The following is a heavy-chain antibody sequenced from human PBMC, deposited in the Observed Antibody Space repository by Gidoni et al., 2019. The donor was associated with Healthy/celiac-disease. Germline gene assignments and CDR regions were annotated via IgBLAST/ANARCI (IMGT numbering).Heavy chain of an antibody. J-gene: IGHJ4*02. CDR2: ISGSGGSP. CDR3: AKEGVSSDFDY. CDR1: GCPFSSYA. D-gene: IGHD6-6*01. V-gene: IGHV3-23*01. Sequence: EVQLLESGGGVVQSGGSMRRSWGASGCPFSSYAMSWVRQAPGKGLEWVSAISGSGGSPYSAASVKGRFTISRDNSKNPLYLQMHSLRAEDTAVYYCAKEGVSSDFDYWGQGTLVTVSS.